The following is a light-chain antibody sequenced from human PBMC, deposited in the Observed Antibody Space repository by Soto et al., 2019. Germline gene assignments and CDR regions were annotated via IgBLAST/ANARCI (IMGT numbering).Light chain of an antibody. V-gene: IGKV1-33*01. CDR1: QDISNY. J-gene: IGKJ4*01. CDR3: QQYDNLPPLGLFT. Sequence: DIQMTQSPSSLSASVGDRVTITCQASQDISNYLNWYQQKPGKAPKLLIYDASNLETGVPSRFSGSGSGTDFTFTISSLQPEDIATYYCQQYDNLPPLGLFTFGGGTKVEIK. CDR2: DAS.